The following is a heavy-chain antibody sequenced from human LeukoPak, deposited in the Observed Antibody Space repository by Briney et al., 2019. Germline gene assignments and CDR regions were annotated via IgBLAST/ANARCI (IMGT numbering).Heavy chain of an antibody. V-gene: IGHV3-53*01. Sequence: PGGSLRLSCAASGFTVSNSYMSWVHQAPGKGLEWVSVIYSGGSTYYADSVKGRFTISRGNSKNTLYLQMNSLRAEDTAMYYCARRGNSGYSLDYWGQGTLVTVSS. CDR1: GFTVSNSY. CDR3: ARRGNSGYSLDY. D-gene: IGHD3-22*01. J-gene: IGHJ4*02. CDR2: IYSGGST.